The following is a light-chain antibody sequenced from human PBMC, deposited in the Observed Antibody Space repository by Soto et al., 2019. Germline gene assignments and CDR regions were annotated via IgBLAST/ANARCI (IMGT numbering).Light chain of an antibody. Sequence: EIVMTQSPATLSMSPGERVSISCRASQTVSNNLAWYQQKPGQAPRLLIYGASTRAIGVAARFSGSGSGTEFTLTITSLQSEDFVVYYCQQYHKWPPFTFGGGTVVEIK. CDR1: QTVSNN. CDR2: GAS. CDR3: QQYHKWPPFT. V-gene: IGKV3-15*01. J-gene: IGKJ4*01.